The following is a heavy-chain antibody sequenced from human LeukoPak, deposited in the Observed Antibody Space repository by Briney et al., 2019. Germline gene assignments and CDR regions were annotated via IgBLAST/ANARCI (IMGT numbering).Heavy chain of an antibody. CDR2: ISSSSSYI. J-gene: IGHJ4*02. V-gene: IGHV3-21*01. Sequence: GGSLRLSCAASGFTFSSYSMNWVRQAPEKGLEWVSSISSSSSYIYYADSVKGRFTISRDNAKNSLYLQMNSLRAEDTAVYYCAREDDSSGYYFDYWGQGTLVTVSS. CDR3: AREDDSSGYYFDY. D-gene: IGHD3-22*01. CDR1: GFTFSSYS.